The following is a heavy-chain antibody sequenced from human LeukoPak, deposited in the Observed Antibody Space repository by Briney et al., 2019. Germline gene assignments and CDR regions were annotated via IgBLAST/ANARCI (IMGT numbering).Heavy chain of an antibody. D-gene: IGHD4-17*01. CDR2: IKQDGSEK. CDR3: ARVQGSYYGDYADY. Sequence: GGSLRLSCAASGFTFSNSWMSWVRQAPGKGLEWVANIKQDGSEKYYVDSVKGRFTISRDNAKNSLYLQMNSLRAEDTAVYYCARVQGSYYGDYADYWGQETLVTVSS. CDR1: GFTFSNSW. J-gene: IGHJ4*02. V-gene: IGHV3-7*01.